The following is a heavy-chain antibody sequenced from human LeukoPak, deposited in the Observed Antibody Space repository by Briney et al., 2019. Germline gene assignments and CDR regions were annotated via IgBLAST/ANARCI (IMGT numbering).Heavy chain of an antibody. CDR3: ARERLVDLATIFDY. Sequence: SETLPLTCAVYGGSFSGYYWTWIRQPPGKGLEWIGYTYYRGSSSFNPSLRSRVTISVDMSKNQVSLKLTSVTAADTAVYYCARERLVDLATIFDYWGQGALVTVSS. V-gene: IGHV4-59*01. CDR1: GGSFSGYY. J-gene: IGHJ4*02. D-gene: IGHD5-24*01. CDR2: TYYRGSS.